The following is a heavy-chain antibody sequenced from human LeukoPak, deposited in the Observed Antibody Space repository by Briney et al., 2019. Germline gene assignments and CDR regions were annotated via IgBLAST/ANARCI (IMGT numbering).Heavy chain of an antibody. CDR2: ISGSGGST. D-gene: IGHD3-10*01. CDR3: ARGSGNYYTRFDY. CDR1: GFTFSSYA. Sequence: GGSLRLSCAGSGFTFSSYAMNWVRQAPGKGLEWVSGISGSGGSTYYADSVKGRFTISRDNSKNTLYLQMNSLRAEDTALYYCARGSGNYYTRFDYWGQGTLVTVSS. J-gene: IGHJ4*02. V-gene: IGHV3-23*01.